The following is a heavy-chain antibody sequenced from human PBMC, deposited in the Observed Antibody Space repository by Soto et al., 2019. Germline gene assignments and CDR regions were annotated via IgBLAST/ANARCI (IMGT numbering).Heavy chain of an antibody. CDR3: ARGSVVPAAIWWFDP. CDR1: GYTFTSYG. J-gene: IGHJ5*02. V-gene: IGHV1-18*01. D-gene: IGHD2-2*01. Sequence: ASVKVSCKASGYTFTSYGISWVRQAPGQGLEWVGWISAYNGNTNYAQKLQGRVTMTTDTSTSTAYMELRSLRSDDTAVYYCARGSVVPAAIWWFDPWGQGTLVTVSS. CDR2: ISAYNGNT.